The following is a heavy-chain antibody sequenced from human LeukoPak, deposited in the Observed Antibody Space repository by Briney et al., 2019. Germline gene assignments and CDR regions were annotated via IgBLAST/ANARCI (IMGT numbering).Heavy chain of an antibody. CDR3: ATDVGRRRFDI. J-gene: IGHJ3*02. D-gene: IGHD2-15*01. Sequence: GASVTVSCTASGFTLTKYYMHWVRHAPGQGPEWMGAIHPDGGGTSYAPNFQGRVTMTEDTSTDTAYMELSSLRSEDTAVYYCATDVGRRRFDIWGQGTMVTVSS. V-gene: IGHV1-46*01. CDR2: IHPDGGGT. CDR1: GFTLTKYY.